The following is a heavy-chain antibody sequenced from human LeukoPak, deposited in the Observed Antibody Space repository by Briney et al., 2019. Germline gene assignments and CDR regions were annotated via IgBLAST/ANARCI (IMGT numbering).Heavy chain of an antibody. V-gene: IGHV4-39*01. CDR2: IYYSGST. CDR1: GGSISSSSYY. J-gene: IGHJ4*02. Sequence: PSETLSLTCTVSGGSISSSSYYWGWIRQPPGKGLEWIGSIYYSGSTYYNPSLKSRVTISVDTSKNQFSLKLSSVTAADTAVYYCARRRYCSSTSCYYFDYWGQGTPVTVSS. D-gene: IGHD2-2*01. CDR3: ARRRYCSSTSCYYFDY.